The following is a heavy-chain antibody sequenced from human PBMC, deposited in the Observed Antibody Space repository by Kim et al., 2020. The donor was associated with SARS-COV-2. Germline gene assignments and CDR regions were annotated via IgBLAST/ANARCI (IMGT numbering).Heavy chain of an antibody. CDR2: IWYDGSNK. CDR3: ARDFESGGPNYYYYGMDV. CDR1: GFTFSSYG. V-gene: IGHV3-33*01. D-gene: IGHD3-9*01. Sequence: GGSLRLSCAASGFTFSSYGMHWVRQAPGKGLEWVAVIWYDGSNKYYADSVKGRFTISRDNSKNTLYLQMNSLRAEDTAVYYCARDFESGGPNYYYYGMDVWGHGTTVTVS. J-gene: IGHJ6*02.